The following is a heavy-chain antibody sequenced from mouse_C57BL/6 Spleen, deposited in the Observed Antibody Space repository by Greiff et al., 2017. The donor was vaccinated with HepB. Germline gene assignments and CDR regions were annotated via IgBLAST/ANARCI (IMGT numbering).Heavy chain of an antibody. J-gene: IGHJ2*01. V-gene: IGHV5-6*01. CDR3: ARQDDYGEYYFDY. D-gene: IGHD2-4*01. Sequence: EVQRVESGGDLVKPGGSLKLSCAASGFTFSSYGMSWVRQTPDKRLEWVATISSGGSYTYYPDSVKGRFTISRDNAKNTLYLQMSSLKSEDTAMYYCARQDDYGEYYFDYWGQGTTLTVSS. CDR2: ISSGGSYT. CDR1: GFTFSSYG.